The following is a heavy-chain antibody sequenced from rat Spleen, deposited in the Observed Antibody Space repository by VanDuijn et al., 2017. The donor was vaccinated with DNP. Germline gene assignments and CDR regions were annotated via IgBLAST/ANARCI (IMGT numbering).Heavy chain of an antibody. V-gene: IGHV5-7*01. Sequence: EVQLVESGGDLVQPGRSLKLSCVASGFTFNKYWMTWVRQSPKKGLEWVAYMRYDGSSTYYRDSVKGRFTISRDNAKSTLYLQMDSLRSEDTATYYCARGGPDPLYAMDAWGQGTSVTVSS. D-gene: IGHD3-1*01. CDR3: ARGGPDPLYAMDA. CDR2: MRYDGSST. J-gene: IGHJ4*01. CDR1: GFTFNKYW.